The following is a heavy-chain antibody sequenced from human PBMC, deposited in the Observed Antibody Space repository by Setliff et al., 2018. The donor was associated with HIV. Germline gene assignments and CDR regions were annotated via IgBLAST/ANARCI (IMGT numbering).Heavy chain of an antibody. CDR2: IYHTGKT. V-gene: IGHV4-31*03. CDR1: GGSITTDGYY. CDR3: AGGRYFRDISDSRFDF. J-gene: IGHJ4*02. D-gene: IGHD2-21*02. Sequence: SETLSLTCSVSGGSITTDGYYWSCIRHHPRKGLEWIGYIYHTGKTNYTPSLASRLVMSLYPSKNQFSLKLNSMTAADTAMYYCAGGRYFRDISDSRFDFWGQGKLVTVSS.